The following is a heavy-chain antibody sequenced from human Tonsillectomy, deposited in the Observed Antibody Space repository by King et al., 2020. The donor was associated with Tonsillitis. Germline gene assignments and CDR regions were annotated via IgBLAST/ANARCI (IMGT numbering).Heavy chain of an antibody. Sequence: LQLQESGPGVVKPSETLSLTCTVSGGSISSRDHFWAWIRQPPGKGLEWLGYMYDSGTLFYKPSLKSRITLSGGTSENRFSLKLSSVTAADTAVYFCARYVSGSFDYWGQGALVTVSS. J-gene: IGHJ4*02. CDR2: MYDSGTL. CDR1: GGSISSRDHF. D-gene: IGHD1-26*01. V-gene: IGHV4-39*01. CDR3: ARYVSGSFDY.